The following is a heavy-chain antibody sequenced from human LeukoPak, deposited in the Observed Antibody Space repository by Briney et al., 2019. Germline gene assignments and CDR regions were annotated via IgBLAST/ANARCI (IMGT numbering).Heavy chain of an antibody. J-gene: IGHJ4*02. CDR3: ARTIQLWLQVLDY. V-gene: IGHV1-18*04. CDR1: GYTFTGYY. D-gene: IGHD5-18*01. CDR2: ISAYNGNT. Sequence: ASVKVSCKASGYTFTGYYMHWVRQAPGQGLEWMGWISAYNGNTNYAQKLQGRVTMTTDTSTSTAYMELRSLRSDDTAVYYCARTIQLWLQVLDYWGQGTLVTVSS.